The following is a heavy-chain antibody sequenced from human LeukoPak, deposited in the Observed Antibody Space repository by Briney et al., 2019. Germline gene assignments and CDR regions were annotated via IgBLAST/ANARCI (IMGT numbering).Heavy chain of an antibody. CDR2: ISYDGSNK. V-gene: IGHV3-30-3*01. CDR1: GFTFSSYA. Sequence: GGSLRLSCAASGFTFSSYAMHWVRQAPGKGLEWVAVISYDGSNKYYADSVKGRFTISRDNSKNTLYLQMNSLRAEDTAVYYYARDLRGSDAFDIWGQGTMVTVSS. J-gene: IGHJ3*02. CDR3: ARDLRGSDAFDI. D-gene: IGHD6-25*01.